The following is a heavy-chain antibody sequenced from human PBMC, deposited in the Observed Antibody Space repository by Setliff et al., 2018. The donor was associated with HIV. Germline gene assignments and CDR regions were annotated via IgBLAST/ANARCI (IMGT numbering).Heavy chain of an antibody. CDR1: GFTFSSYG. V-gene: IGHV3-21*04. D-gene: IGHD3-22*01. Sequence: GGSLRLSCAASGFTFSSYGMNWVRQAPGKGLEWVSSVSDSSSYIYYADSVKGRFTISRDSSSNTLSLQMTSLRAEDTALYYCAKLDYYDYSGSWARKSAIDFWGRGTMVTVSS. CDR3: AKLDYYDYSGSWARKSAIDF. J-gene: IGHJ3*01. CDR2: VSDSSSYI.